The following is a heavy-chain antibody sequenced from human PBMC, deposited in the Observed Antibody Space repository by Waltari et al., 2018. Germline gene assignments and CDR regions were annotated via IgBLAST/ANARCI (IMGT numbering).Heavy chain of an antibody. CDR3: ARAPRPYYYYYGMDV. V-gene: IGHV1-69*13. J-gene: IGHJ6*02. CDR1: GGTFSSYA. CDR2: IIPIFGTA. Sequence: QVQLVQSGAEVKKPGASVKVSCKVSGGTFSSYAISWVRQAPGQGLEWMGGIIPIFGTANYAQKFQGRVTITADESTSTAYMELSSLRSEDTAVYYCARAPRPYYYYYGMDVWGQGTTVTVSS.